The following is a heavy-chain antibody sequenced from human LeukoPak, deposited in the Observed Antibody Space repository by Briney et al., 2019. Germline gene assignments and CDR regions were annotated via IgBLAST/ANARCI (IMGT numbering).Heavy chain of an antibody. D-gene: IGHD3-22*01. CDR2: ISSSSYI. CDR1: GFTFSSYS. Sequence: TGGSLRLSCAASGFTFSSYSMNWVRQAPGKGLEWVSSISSSSYIYYADSVKGRFTISRDNAKNSLYLQMNSLRAEDTAVYYCARDALYYYDSSGYYYVGWFDPWGQGTLVTVSS. J-gene: IGHJ5*02. V-gene: IGHV3-21*01. CDR3: ARDALYYYDSSGYYYVGWFDP.